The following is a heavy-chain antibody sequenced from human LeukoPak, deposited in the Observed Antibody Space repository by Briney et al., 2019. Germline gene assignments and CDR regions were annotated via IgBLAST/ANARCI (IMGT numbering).Heavy chain of an antibody. CDR3: AKGYPRSSWPEGAFDI. Sequence: PGGSLRLSCAASGFTFSSYSMNWVRQASGKGLEWVSSISSSSSYIYYADSAKGRFTIFRDNAKNSLYLQMNSLRAEDTAVYYCAKGYPRSSWPEGAFDIWGQGTMVTVSS. D-gene: IGHD6-13*01. J-gene: IGHJ3*02. V-gene: IGHV3-21*04. CDR2: ISSSSSYI. CDR1: GFTFSSYS.